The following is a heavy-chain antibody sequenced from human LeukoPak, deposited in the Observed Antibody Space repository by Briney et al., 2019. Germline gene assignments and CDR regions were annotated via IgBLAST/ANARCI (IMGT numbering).Heavy chain of an antibody. J-gene: IGHJ4*02. CDR3: AREDCSGGSCYGY. Sequence: GGSLRLSCAASGFTFSSYGMHWVRQAPGKGLEWVAFIRYDGSNKYYADSVKGRFTISRDNSKNTLYLHVNSLKPEDTAVYYCAREDCSGGSCYGYWGQGTLVTVSS. V-gene: IGHV3-30*02. D-gene: IGHD2-15*01. CDR1: GFTFSSYG. CDR2: IRYDGSNK.